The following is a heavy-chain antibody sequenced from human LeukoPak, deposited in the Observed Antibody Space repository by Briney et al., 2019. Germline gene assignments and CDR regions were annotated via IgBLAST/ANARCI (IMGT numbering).Heavy chain of an antibody. J-gene: IGHJ5*02. V-gene: IGHV4-61*01. CDR3: ARGRGTPRIVGPTLSWFDP. Sequence: SETLSLTCTVSGGSVSSGSYYWSWIRQPPGKGLEWIGYIYYSGSTNYNPSLKSRVTISVDTSKNQFSLKLSSVTAADTAVYYCARGRGTPRIVGPTLSWFDPWGQGTLVTVSS. D-gene: IGHD1-26*01. CDR1: GGSVSSGSYY. CDR2: IYYSGST.